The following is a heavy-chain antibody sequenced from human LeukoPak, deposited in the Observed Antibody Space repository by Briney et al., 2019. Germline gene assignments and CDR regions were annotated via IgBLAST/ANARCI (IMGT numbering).Heavy chain of an antibody. V-gene: IGHV3-23*01. CDR3: AKDSGDMNYYYYYMDV. CDR1: GFTLSSYE. Sequence: GGSLRLSCAASGFTLSSYEMNWVRQAPGKGLEWVSAISGSGGSTYYADSVKGRFTISRDNSKNTLYLQMNSLRAEDTAVYYCAKDSGDMNYYYYYMDVWGKGTTVTVSS. CDR2: ISGSGGST. J-gene: IGHJ6*03. D-gene: IGHD2-21*02.